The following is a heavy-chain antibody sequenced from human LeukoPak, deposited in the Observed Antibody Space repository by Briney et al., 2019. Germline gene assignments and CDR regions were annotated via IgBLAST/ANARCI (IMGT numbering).Heavy chain of an antibody. D-gene: IGHD3-3*01. V-gene: IGHV3-30*02. J-gene: IGHJ4*02. Sequence: PGGSLRLSCAASRFTFNNFGMHWVRQAPATGREGVAFMGYEGIHKYYADSVKGRLTSSRDNSKNTLYLQMNSLRAEDTAVYYCAKGRFLEWLLFWGQGTLVTVSS. CDR1: RFTFNNFG. CDR3: AKGRFLEWLLF. CDR2: MGYEGIHK.